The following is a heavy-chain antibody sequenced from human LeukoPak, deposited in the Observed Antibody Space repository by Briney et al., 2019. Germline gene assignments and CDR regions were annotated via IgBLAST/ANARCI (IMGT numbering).Heavy chain of an antibody. Sequence: PSETLSLTCTVSGGSISSYYWSWIRQPPGRGLEWIGYIYYSGSTNYNPSLKSRVTISVDTSKNQFSLKLSSVTAADTAVYYCARDYGDYSNDAFDIWGQGTMVTVSS. J-gene: IGHJ3*02. CDR3: ARDYGDYSNDAFDI. V-gene: IGHV4-59*01. CDR2: IYYSGST. CDR1: GGSISSYY. D-gene: IGHD4-17*01.